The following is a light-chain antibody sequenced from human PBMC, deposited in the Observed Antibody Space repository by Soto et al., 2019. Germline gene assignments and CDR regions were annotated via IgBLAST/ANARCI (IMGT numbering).Light chain of an antibody. V-gene: IGKV1-8*01. Sequence: AIRMTQPPSSFSASTGDRVTITCRASQGISSYLAWYQQKPGKAPKLLIYAASTLQSGVPSRFSGSGSGTDFTLTIRCMQSEDSANYSCQQYYSYPFTFGPATKVDI. CDR3: QQYYSYPFT. CDR1: QGISSY. CDR2: AAS. J-gene: IGKJ3*01.